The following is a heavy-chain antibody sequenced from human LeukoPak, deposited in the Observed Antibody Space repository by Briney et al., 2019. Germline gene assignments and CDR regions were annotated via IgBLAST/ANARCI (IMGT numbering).Heavy chain of an antibody. CDR3: ARARGTILTGYYTPRPNWFDP. D-gene: IGHD3-9*01. CDR2: IIPIFGTA. V-gene: IGHV1-69*06. Sequence: GSSVKVSCKASGGTFSSYAISWVRQAPGQGLEWMGGIIPIFGTANYAQKFQGRVTITADKSTSTAYMELSSLRSEDTAVYYCARARGTILTGYYTPRPNWFDPWGQGTLVTVSS. J-gene: IGHJ5*02. CDR1: GGTFSSYA.